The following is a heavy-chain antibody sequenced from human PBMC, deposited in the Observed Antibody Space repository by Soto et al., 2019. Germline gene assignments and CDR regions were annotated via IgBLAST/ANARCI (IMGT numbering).Heavy chain of an antibody. CDR2: IYYSGST. CDR1: GGSISSGGYY. CDR3: ARAYGGNPALFDP. V-gene: IGHV4-31*03. J-gene: IGHJ5*02. D-gene: IGHD4-17*01. Sequence: SETLSLTCTVSGGSISSGGYYWSWTRQHPGKGLEWIGYIYYSGSTYYNPSLKSRVTISIDTSKNQFSLKLSSVTAADTAVYYCARAYGGNPALFDPWGQGTLDTVSS.